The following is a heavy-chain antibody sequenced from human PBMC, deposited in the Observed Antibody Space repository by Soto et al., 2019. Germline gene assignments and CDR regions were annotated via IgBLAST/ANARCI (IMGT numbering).Heavy chain of an antibody. Sequence: QVHLVQSGAEVKKPGASVKVSCTTSGFTFNNYFIHWVRQAPGQGLEWMGCINGDSGNTNYAQKVQGRVTMTTDTSTSTFYLDLTSLGSDDTALSYCARGYWNDGLDQWGQGTPVTVSS. D-gene: IGHD1-1*01. CDR2: INGDSGNT. CDR3: ARGYWNDGLDQ. CDR1: GFTFNNYF. V-gene: IGHV1-18*04. J-gene: IGHJ5*02.